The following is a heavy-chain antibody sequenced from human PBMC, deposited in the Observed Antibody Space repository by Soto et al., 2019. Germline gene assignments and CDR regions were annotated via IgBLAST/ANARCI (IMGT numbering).Heavy chain of an antibody. Sequence: ASVKVSCKASGGTFSSYAISWERQAPGQGLEWMGGIIPIFGTANYAQKFQGRVTITADKSTSTAYMELSSLRSEDTAVYYCARDRYSGSYSGAGWFDPWGQGTLVTVSS. D-gene: IGHD1-26*01. J-gene: IGHJ5*02. CDR3: ARDRYSGSYSGAGWFDP. CDR1: GGTFSSYA. V-gene: IGHV1-69*06. CDR2: IIPIFGTA.